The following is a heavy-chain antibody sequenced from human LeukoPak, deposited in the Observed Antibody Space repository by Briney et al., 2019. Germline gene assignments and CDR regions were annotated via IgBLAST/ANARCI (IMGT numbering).Heavy chain of an antibody. CDR3: ARDLYDYVWGSYRYRGFYFDY. D-gene: IGHD3-16*02. CDR1: GFTFSSYW. CDR2: IKQDGSEK. Sequence: GGSLRLSCAASGFTFSSYWMSWVRQAPGKGLEWVANIKQDGSEKYYVDSVKGRFTISRDNAKNSLYLQMNRLRAEDTAVYYCARDLYDYVWGSYRYRGFYFDYWGQGTLVTVSS. J-gene: IGHJ4*02. V-gene: IGHV3-7*01.